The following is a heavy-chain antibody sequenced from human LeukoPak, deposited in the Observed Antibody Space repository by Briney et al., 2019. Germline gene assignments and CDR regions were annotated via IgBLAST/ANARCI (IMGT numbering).Heavy chain of an antibody. D-gene: IGHD7-27*01. Sequence: SETLSLSCDVYRYSANKNEWWGWIRQPPGKGLEWIGYIYHNGDTYYSPSLKSRITLSVDTSKNQFSLRLTSVTAMDAAVYYCAKKVAGVGWFDPWGQGTLVTVSS. V-gene: IGHV4-28*01. CDR1: RYSANKNEW. CDR2: IYHNGDT. J-gene: IGHJ5*02. CDR3: AKKVAGVGWFDP.